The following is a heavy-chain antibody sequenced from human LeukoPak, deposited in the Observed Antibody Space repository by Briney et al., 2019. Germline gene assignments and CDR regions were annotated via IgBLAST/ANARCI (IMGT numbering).Heavy chain of an antibody. CDR1: GCTFPSYG. D-gene: IGHD1-26*01. CDR3: ARTPERVGANHYFDY. V-gene: IGHV1-18*01. CDR2: ISAYNSNK. J-gene: IGHJ4*02. Sequence: APVTVSCLASGCTFPSYGISWVGPAPGQEGEGMGWISAYNSNKNYAQNLQGRVTMTTDTTTSKAYMELRSLRSDDTAVYYSARTPERVGANHYFDYWGQGNPVSVSS.